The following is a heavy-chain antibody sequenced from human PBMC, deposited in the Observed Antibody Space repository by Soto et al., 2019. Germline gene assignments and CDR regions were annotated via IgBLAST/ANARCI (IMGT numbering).Heavy chain of an antibody. CDR2: IYSGGST. CDR1: GFTVSRNY. Sequence: PGGSLRLSCAASGFTVSRNYMSGVRQAPGKGLEWVSVIYSGGSTYYADSVKGRFTISRDNSKNTLYLQMNSLRAEDTAVYYCARDRRGIAAAGRALWYWGQGTLVTVSS. CDR3: ARDRRGIAAAGRALWY. J-gene: IGHJ4*02. V-gene: IGHV3-66*01. D-gene: IGHD6-13*01.